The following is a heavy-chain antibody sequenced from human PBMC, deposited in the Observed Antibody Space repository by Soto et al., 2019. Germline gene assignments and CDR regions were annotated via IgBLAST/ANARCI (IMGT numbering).Heavy chain of an antibody. Sequence: PSETLSLTCAVYGGSFSGYHWSWIRQPPGKGLEWIGEINHSGSTNYNPSLKSRVTISVDTSKNQFSLKLSSVTAADTAVYYCARGHIAPPRSLEKLFDYWGQGTLVTVSS. CDR3: ARGHIAPPRSLEKLFDY. CDR2: INHSGST. V-gene: IGHV4-34*01. CDR1: GGSFSGYH. J-gene: IGHJ4*02. D-gene: IGHD3-3*01.